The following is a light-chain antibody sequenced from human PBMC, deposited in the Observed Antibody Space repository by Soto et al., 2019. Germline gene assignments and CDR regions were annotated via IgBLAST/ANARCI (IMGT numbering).Light chain of an antibody. J-gene: IGLJ2*01. CDR3: SSYSDTHNFVI. Sequence: QSALTQPPSSSGSPGQSVTISCTGTISDVGRHNYVSWYQQHPGKAPKLLIFEVNKRPSGVPDRFSASTSGITASLTVSGLQPEDEAAYYCSSYSDTHNFVIFSGGTKVTVL. CDR1: ISDVGRHNY. CDR2: EVN. V-gene: IGLV2-8*01.